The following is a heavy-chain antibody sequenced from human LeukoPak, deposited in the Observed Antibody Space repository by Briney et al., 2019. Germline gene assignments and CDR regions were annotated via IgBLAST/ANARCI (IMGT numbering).Heavy chain of an antibody. CDR1: GGSISSYY. D-gene: IGHD5-12*01. J-gene: IGHJ3*02. V-gene: IGHV4-59*01. Sequence: SETLSLTCTVSGGSISSYYWSWIRQPPGKGLEWIGYIYYSGSTNYNPSLKSRVTISVDTSKNQFSLKLSSVTAADTAVYYCARGSGGGYDHDAFDIWGQGTMVTVSS. CDR3: ARGSGGGYDHDAFDI. CDR2: IYYSGST.